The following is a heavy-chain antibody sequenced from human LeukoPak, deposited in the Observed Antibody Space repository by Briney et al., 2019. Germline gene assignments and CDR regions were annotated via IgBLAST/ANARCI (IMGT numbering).Heavy chain of an antibody. Sequence: SETLSLTCTVSGYSISSGYYWGWIRQPPGKGLEWIGSIYHSGSTHYNPSLKSRVTISVDTSKNQFSLKLSSVTAADTAVYYCARDLYVYMDVWGKGTTVTVSS. J-gene: IGHJ6*03. CDR1: GYSISSGYY. V-gene: IGHV4-38-2*02. CDR3: ARDLYVYMDV. D-gene: IGHD3-16*01. CDR2: IYHSGST.